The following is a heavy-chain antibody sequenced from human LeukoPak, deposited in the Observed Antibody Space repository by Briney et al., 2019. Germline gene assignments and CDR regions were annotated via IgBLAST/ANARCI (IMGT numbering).Heavy chain of an antibody. Sequence: AGGSLRLSCAASGFILSTHGMHWVRQAPGKGLEWVAGMWYDGSREDYADSVKGRFTISRDMSKNTLNLQMKSLRVEDTAMFYCARDLSFGSLDFRGQGTLVTVSS. CDR1: GFILSTHG. D-gene: IGHD1-26*01. V-gene: IGHV3-33*01. J-gene: IGHJ4*02. CDR2: MWYDGSRE. CDR3: ARDLSFGSLDF.